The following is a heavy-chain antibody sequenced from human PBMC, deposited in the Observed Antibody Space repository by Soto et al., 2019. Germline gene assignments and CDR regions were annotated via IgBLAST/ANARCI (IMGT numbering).Heavy chain of an antibody. CDR1: GFTFSSYD. CDR2: IGTAGDT. CDR3: ARAGPYSSSSLGGMDV. D-gene: IGHD6-6*01. V-gene: IGHV3-13*01. J-gene: IGHJ6*02. Sequence: GGSLRLSCAASGFTFSSYDMHWVRQAPGKGLEWVSAIGTAGDTYYPGSVKGRFTISRENAKNSLYLQMNSLRAEDTAVYYCARAGPYSSSSLGGMDVWGQGTTVTVSS.